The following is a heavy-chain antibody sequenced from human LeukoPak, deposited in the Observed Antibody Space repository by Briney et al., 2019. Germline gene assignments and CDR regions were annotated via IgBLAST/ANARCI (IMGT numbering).Heavy chain of an antibody. CDR1: GYTFTSYG. J-gene: IGHJ4*02. V-gene: IGHV1-18*01. Sequence: ASVKVSCKASGYTFTSYGINWVRQAPGQGLEWMGWISAYNGNTNYAQKLQGRVTMTTDTSTSTAYMELRSLRSDDTAVYYCARDPRIFGVASLTDYWGQGTLVTVSS. CDR2: ISAYNGNT. CDR3: ARDPRIFGVASLTDY. D-gene: IGHD3-3*01.